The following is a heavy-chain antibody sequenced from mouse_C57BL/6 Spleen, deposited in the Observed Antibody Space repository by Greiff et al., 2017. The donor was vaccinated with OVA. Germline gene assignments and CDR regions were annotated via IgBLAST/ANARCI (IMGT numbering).Heavy chain of an antibody. V-gene: IGHV5-9*01. CDR1: GFTFSSYT. J-gene: IGHJ4*01. CDR2: ISGGGGNT. CDR3: ARTVVDYYAMDY. Sequence: EVKLVESGGGLVKPGGSLKLSCAASGFTFSSYTMSWVRQTPEKRLEWVATISGGGGNTYYPDSVKGRFTISRDNAKNTLYLQMSSLRSEDTALYYCARTVVDYYAMDYWGQGTSVTVSS. D-gene: IGHD1-1*01.